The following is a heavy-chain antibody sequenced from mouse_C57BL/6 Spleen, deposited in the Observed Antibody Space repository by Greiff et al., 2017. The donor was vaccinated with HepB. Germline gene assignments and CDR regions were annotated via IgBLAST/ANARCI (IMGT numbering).Heavy chain of an antibody. V-gene: IGHV1-69*01. CDR1: GYTFTSYW. J-gene: IGHJ3*01. D-gene: IGHD3-2*02. Sequence: QVQLQQPGAELVMPGASVKLSCKASGYTFTSYWMHWVKQRPGQGLEWIGEIDPSDSYTNYTQKFKGKSTLTVDKSSSTAYMQLSSLTSEDSAVYYCARWTAQATGFAYWGQGTLVTVSA. CDR2: IDPSDSYT. CDR3: ARWTAQATGFAY.